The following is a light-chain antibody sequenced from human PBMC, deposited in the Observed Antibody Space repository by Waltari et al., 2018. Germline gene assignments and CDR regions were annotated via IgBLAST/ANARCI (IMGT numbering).Light chain of an antibody. CDR3: RQYNSYSLLS. CDR1: QCISKW. J-gene: IGKJ4*01. V-gene: IGKV1-5*03. CDR2: KAS. Sequence: DIHLTQSPSTLSASVGDRVIFSCRASQCISKWLSWYQQKPGKATELLIYKASTLESVVPSRFSCIGSGTEFTLTISSLQPEDFSTDYYRQYNSYSLLSFGGGTKGEIK.